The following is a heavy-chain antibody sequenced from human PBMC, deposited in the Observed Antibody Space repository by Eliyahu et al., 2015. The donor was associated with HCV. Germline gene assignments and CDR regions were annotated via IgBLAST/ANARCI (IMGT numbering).Heavy chain of an antibody. D-gene: IGHD3-9*01. Sequence: EVHMVESGGGLVKPGGSLXLSCAASGFTFSYAWMSWVRQAPGKGLEWVGRIKSNTDGGTTDYAAPVKGRFTISRDDSENTLYLQMNSLKTEDTGVYYCTTDRYSWGQGTLVIVSS. CDR3: TTDRYS. J-gene: IGHJ4*02. V-gene: IGHV3-15*01. CDR1: GFTFSYAW. CDR2: IKSNTDGGTT.